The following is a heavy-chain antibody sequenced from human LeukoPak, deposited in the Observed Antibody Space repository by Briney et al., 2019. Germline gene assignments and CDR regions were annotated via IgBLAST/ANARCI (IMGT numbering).Heavy chain of an antibody. J-gene: IGHJ6*02. D-gene: IGHD3-3*01. CDR1: GGSISSYY. CDR2: IYYSGST. V-gene: IGHV4-59*01. Sequence: SETLSLTCTVSGGSISSYYWSWIRQPPGNGLEWIGYIYYSGSTNYNPSLKSRVTISVDTSKNQFALKLSSVTAADTAVYYCARGLLRYDGMDVWGQGTTVTVSS. CDR3: ARGLLRYDGMDV.